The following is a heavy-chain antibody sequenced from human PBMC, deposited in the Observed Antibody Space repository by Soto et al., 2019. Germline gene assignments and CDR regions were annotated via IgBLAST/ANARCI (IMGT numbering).Heavy chain of an antibody. Sequence: SETLSLTCAVSGGSISSGGYSWSWILQPPGKGLEWIGYIYHSGSTYYNPSLKSRVTISVDSSKTQFSLKLSSVTAAATTVYYCARGLGDGSGKTYYDYYGMDVWGQGTTVTVSS. CDR1: GGSISSGGYS. D-gene: IGHD3-10*01. J-gene: IGHJ6*02. V-gene: IGHV4-30-2*01. CDR3: ARGLGDGSGKTYYDYYGMDV. CDR2: IYHSGST.